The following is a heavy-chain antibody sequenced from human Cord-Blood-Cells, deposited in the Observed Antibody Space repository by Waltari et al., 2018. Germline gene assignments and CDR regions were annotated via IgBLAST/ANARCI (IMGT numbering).Heavy chain of an antibody. CDR2: IYYSGST. Sequence: QVQLQESGPGLVKPSETLSLTCTVSGGSTSSHSWSWIRQPPGKGLEWIGYIYYSGSTNYNPSLKSRVTISVDTSKNQFSLKLSSVTAADTAVYYCARGLLGATFDYWGQGTLVTVSS. CDR3: ARGLLGATFDY. J-gene: IGHJ4*02. CDR1: GGSTSSHS. V-gene: IGHV4-59*11. D-gene: IGHD1-26*01.